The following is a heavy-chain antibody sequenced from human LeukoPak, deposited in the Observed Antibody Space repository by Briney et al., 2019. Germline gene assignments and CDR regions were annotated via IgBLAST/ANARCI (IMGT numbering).Heavy chain of an antibody. J-gene: IGHJ4*02. D-gene: IGHD4-17*01. Sequence: GGSLTLSCAASGFTFSNYYTSWIRHAPGKGLEWVSYISSSSSYTNYADSVEGRFTISRDNAKNSLYLQMNSRGAEETAVYYCARGRDYGDPGDYWGQGTLVTVSS. V-gene: IGHV3-11*06. CDR1: GFTFSNYY. CDR3: ARGRDYGDPGDY. CDR2: ISSSSSYT.